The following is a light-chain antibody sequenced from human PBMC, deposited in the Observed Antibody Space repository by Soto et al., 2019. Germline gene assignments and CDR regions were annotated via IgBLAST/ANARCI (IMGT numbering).Light chain of an antibody. Sequence: DIRLTQSPSFLSASVGDRVTITCRASQGISSYLAWYQQKPGKAPKLRIYAASTLQRGVPSRFSGSGSGTEFTRTISSLQPEDFATYYCQQLNSYPPSFGGGTKVEIK. CDR2: AAS. CDR3: QQLNSYPPS. CDR1: QGISSY. V-gene: IGKV1-9*01. J-gene: IGKJ4*01.